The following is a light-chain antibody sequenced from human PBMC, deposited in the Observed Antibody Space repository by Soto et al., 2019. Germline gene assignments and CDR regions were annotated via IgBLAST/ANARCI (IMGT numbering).Light chain of an antibody. CDR1: QTISSW. CDR3: QQYSDYSS. CDR2: KAS. V-gene: IGKV1-5*03. J-gene: IGKJ1*01. Sequence: DIQMTQSPSTLSGSVGDRVTITCRASQTISSWLAWYQQKPGKAPKLLIYKASTLKSGVPSRFSGSGSGTEFTLTISSLRPEDFATYYCQQYSDYSSFGHGTKVDIK.